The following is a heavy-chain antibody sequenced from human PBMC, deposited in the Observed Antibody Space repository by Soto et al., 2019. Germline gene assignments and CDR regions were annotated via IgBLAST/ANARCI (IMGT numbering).Heavy chain of an antibody. CDR3: ARDPCYGPPHFVH. D-gene: IGHD5-18*01. V-gene: IGHV1-69*08. Sequence: QVQLVQSGAEVKKPGSSVKVSCKASGGTFSSYTISWVRQAPGQGLEWMGRIIPILGIANYAQKVQGRDTITADKSTSTAHMALRCLRSDDTGVYYCARDPCYGPPHFVHWGQGTLVTVSS. J-gene: IGHJ4*02. CDR2: IIPILGIA. CDR1: GGTFSSYT.